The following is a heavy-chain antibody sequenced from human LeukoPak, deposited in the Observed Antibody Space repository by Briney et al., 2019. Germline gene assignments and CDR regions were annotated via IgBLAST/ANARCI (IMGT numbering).Heavy chain of an antibody. D-gene: IGHD2-15*01. CDR1: GGSISSSSYY. Sequence: PSETLSLTCTVSGGSISSSSYYWGWIRQPPGKGLEWIGSIYYSGSTYYNPSLKSRVTISVDTSKNQFSLKLSSVTAADTAVYYCARLEGILLIDYWGQGTLVTVSS. V-gene: IGHV4-39*01. CDR3: ARLEGILLIDY. CDR2: IYYSGST. J-gene: IGHJ4*02.